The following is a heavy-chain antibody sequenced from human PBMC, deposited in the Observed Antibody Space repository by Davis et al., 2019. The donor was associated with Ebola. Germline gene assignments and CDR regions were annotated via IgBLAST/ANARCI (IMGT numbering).Heavy chain of an antibody. CDR1: GYTFTSYY. J-gene: IGHJ4*02. V-gene: IGHV1-2*06. CDR3: AREGYCSGGSCYQFDY. Sequence: ASVKVSCKASGYTFTSYYMHWVRQAPGQGLEWMGRINPNSGGTNYAQKFQGRVTMTRDTSISTAYMELSRLRSDDTAVYYCAREGYCSGGSCYQFDYWGQGSLVTVSS. D-gene: IGHD2-15*01. CDR2: INPNSGGT.